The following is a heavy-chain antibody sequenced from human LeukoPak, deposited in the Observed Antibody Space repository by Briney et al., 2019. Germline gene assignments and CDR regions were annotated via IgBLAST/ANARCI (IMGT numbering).Heavy chain of an antibody. D-gene: IGHD2-21*02. Sequence: ASVKVSCKVSGYTLTELSMHWVRQAPGKGLEWMGGFDPEDGETIYAQKFQGRVTMTEDTSTDTAYMELSSLRSEDTAVYYCATDRGGDYPLYYYYYGMDVWGQGTTVTVSS. CDR2: FDPEDGET. CDR1: GYTLTELS. CDR3: ATDRGGDYPLYYYYYGMDV. J-gene: IGHJ6*02. V-gene: IGHV1-24*01.